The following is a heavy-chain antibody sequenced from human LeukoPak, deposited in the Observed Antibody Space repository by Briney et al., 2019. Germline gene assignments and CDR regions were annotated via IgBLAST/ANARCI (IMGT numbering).Heavy chain of an antibody. Sequence: GGSLRLSCAASGFTFSNYWMHWVRQVPGKGLVWVSHLDPDGTNTYYADSVKGRFTVSRDNAGNTVYLQMNSLRAEDTAVYYCVGSHVAAYWGQGTLVTVSS. CDR3: VGSHVAAY. CDR1: GFTFSNYW. J-gene: IGHJ4*02. D-gene: IGHD3-10*01. V-gene: IGHV3-74*01. CDR2: LDPDGTNT.